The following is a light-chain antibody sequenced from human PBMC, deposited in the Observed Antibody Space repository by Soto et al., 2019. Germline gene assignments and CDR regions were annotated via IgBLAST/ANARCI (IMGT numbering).Light chain of an antibody. Sequence: EIVLTQSPGTLSLSPGERGTLSCRASQSVSNNYLAWYQRKPGHAPRLLIYGASSRATGIPDRFSGSGSGTDFTLTISRLEPEDFAVYYCQQYGGSPLYTFGQGTKLEIK. V-gene: IGKV3-20*01. CDR3: QQYGGSPLYT. J-gene: IGKJ2*01. CDR1: QSVSNNY. CDR2: GAS.